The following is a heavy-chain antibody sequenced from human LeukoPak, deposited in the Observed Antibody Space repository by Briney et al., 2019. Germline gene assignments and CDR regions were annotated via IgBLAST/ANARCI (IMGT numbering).Heavy chain of an antibody. V-gene: IGHV4-61*02. CDR2: IYTSGST. D-gene: IGHD3-10*01. J-gene: IGHJ4*02. CDR3: ARSRMVRGTPFDY. Sequence: SETLSLTCTVSGGSISSGSYYWSWIRQPAGKGLEWIGRIYTSGSTNYNPSLKSRVTISVDTSKNQFSLKLSSVTAADTAVYYCARSRMVRGTPFDYWGQGTLVTVSS. CDR1: GGSISSGSYY.